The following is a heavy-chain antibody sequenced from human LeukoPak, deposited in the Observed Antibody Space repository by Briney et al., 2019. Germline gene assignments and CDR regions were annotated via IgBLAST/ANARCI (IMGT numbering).Heavy chain of an antibody. Sequence: AGGSLRLSCAASGFTFSSYSMNWVRQAPGKGLEWVSYISSSSSTIYYADSVKGRFTISRDNAKNSLYLQMNSLRAEDTAVYYCARDSIGGSYHVISENLDYWGQGTLVTVSS. V-gene: IGHV3-48*01. CDR1: GFTFSSYS. CDR2: ISSSSSTI. J-gene: IGHJ4*02. D-gene: IGHD1-26*01. CDR3: ARDSIGGSYHVISENLDY.